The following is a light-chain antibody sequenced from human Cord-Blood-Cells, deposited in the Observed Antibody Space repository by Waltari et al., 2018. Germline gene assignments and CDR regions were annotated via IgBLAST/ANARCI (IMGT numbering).Light chain of an antibody. CDR1: SSNIGAGYD. Sequence: QSVLTQPPSVSGAPGQRVTISCTGSSSNIGAGYDVHWYQQLPGTAPKLLIYGTSNRPAVGPDRCSGSKSGTSASLAITGLQAEDEADYYCQSYDSSVVFGGGTKLTVL. J-gene: IGLJ2*01. V-gene: IGLV1-40*01. CDR2: GTS. CDR3: QSYDSSVV.